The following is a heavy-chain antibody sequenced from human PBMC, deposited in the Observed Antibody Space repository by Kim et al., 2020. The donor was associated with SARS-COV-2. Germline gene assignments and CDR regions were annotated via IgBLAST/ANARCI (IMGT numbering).Heavy chain of an antibody. CDR1: GFTFSSYS. D-gene: IGHD3-10*01. CDR2: ISSSSSYI. J-gene: IGHJ6*02. CDR3: ASFDWSGSGSANPLDV. Sequence: GGSLRLSCAASGFTFSSYSMNWVRQAPGKGLEWVSSISSSSSYIYYADSVKGRFTISRDNAKNSLYLQMNSLRAEDTAVYYCASFDWSGSGSANPLDVWGQGTTVTVSS. V-gene: IGHV3-21*01.